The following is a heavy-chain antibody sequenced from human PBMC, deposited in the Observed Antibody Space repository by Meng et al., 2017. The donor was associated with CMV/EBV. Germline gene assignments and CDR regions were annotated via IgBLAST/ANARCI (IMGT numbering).Heavy chain of an antibody. CDR1: GFTFSSYW. V-gene: IGHV3-74*01. CDR3: PRGLAARPWDY. Sequence: GGSLRLSCAASGFTFSSYWMHWVRQAPGKGLVWVSRINSDGSSTSYADSVKGRFTISRDNAKNTLYLQMNSLRAEDTAVYYCPRGLAARPWDYWGQGTLVTVSS. J-gene: IGHJ4*02. D-gene: IGHD6-6*01. CDR2: INSDGSST.